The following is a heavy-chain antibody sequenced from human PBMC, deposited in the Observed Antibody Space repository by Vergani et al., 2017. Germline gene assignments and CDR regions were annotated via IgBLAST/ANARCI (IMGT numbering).Heavy chain of an antibody. J-gene: IGHJ6*02. D-gene: IGHD4-17*01. CDR3: ARVGTVTTYYYYGMDV. CDR1: GFTFSSYW. V-gene: IGHV3-7*03. Sequence: EVQLVESGGGLVQPGGSLRLSCAASGFTFSSYWMSWVRQAPGKGLEWVANIKQDGSAKYYVDSVKGRFTISRDNAKNSLYLQMNSLRAEDTAVYYCARVGTVTTYYYYGMDVWGQGTTVTVSS. CDR2: IKQDGSAK.